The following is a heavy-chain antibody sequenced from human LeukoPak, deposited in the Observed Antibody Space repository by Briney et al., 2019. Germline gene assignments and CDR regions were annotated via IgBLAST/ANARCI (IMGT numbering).Heavy chain of an antibody. CDR2: INHSGST. CDR1: GGSFSGYY. V-gene: IGHV4-34*01. J-gene: IGHJ4*02. Sequence: SETLSPTCAVYGGSFSGYYWSWIRQPPGKGLEWIGEINHSGSTNYNPSLKSRVTISVDTSKNQFPLKLSSVTAADTAVYYCARGVYDSSGYLYYFDYWGQETLVTVSS. CDR3: ARGVYDSSGYLYYFDY. D-gene: IGHD3-22*01.